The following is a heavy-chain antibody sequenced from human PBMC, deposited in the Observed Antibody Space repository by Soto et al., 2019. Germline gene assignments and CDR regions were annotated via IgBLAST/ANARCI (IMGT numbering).Heavy chain of an antibody. CDR3: ARVNGIPYGMDV. CDR1: GYTFTGHY. V-gene: IGHV1-2*02. J-gene: IGHJ6*02. CDR2: INPISGDT. Sequence: QVQLVQSGAEVKKPGASVKVSCKASGYTFTGHYIHWVRQAPGQGLEWMGWINPISGDTSHAQKFQGRVTMTRDTPMTTAYMDLSRLMSGDTAVYFCARVNGIPYGMDVWGQGTTVIVSS.